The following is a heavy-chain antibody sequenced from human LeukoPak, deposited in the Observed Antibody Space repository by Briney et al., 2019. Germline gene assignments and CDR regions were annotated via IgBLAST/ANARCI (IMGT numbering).Heavy chain of an antibody. CDR2: INTGNGNT. CDR1: GYIFTSYP. CDR3: ARGEYYDSSGYYNY. V-gene: IGHV1-3*04. D-gene: IGHD3-22*01. J-gene: IGHJ4*02. Sequence: ASVKVSCKASGYIFTSYPIHWVRQAPGQRLEWMGWINTGNGNTKYSQKFEGRVTVTRDTSATAAYMELSSLRSEDTAVYYCARGEYYDSSGYYNYWGQGTLVTVSS.